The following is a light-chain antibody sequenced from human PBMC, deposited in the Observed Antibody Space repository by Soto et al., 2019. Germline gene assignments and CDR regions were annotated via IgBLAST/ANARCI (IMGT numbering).Light chain of an antibody. CDR3: SSYTSSSTVV. Sequence: QAVVTQPASVSGSPGQSITISCTGTSSDVGGYNSVSWYQHHPGKAPKLMIYDVSNRPSGVSNRFSGSKSVNTASLTISGLQAEDEADYYCSSYTSSSTVVFGGGTQLTVL. J-gene: IGLJ2*01. CDR1: SSDVGGYNS. V-gene: IGLV2-14*03. CDR2: DVS.